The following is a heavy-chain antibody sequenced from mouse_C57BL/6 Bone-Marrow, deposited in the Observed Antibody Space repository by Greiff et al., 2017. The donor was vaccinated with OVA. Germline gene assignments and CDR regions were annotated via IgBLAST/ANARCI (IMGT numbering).Heavy chain of an antibody. Sequence: EVKVVESEGGLVQPGSSMKLSCTASGFTFSDYYMAWVRQVPEKGLEWVANINYDGSSTYYLDSLKSRFIISRDNAKNILYLQMSSLKSEDTATYYCARDPNWDGDWYFDVWGTGTTVTVSS. D-gene: IGHD4-1*01. CDR1: GFTFSDYY. CDR3: ARDPNWDGDWYFDV. V-gene: IGHV5-16*01. J-gene: IGHJ1*03. CDR2: INYDGSST.